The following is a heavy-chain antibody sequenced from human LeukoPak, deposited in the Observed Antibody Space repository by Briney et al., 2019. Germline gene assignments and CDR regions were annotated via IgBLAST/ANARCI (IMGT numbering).Heavy chain of an antibody. V-gene: IGHV3-15*01. CDR1: GFTFSNTW. CDR2: IKSKTAAGTT. CDR3: TTDFDCDSYYYVWASRYYFDY. Sequence: GGSLRLSFAASGFTFSNTWMSWVRQAPGKGLEWVSRIKSKTAAGTTDSAAPVQGRFTLSRDDSNNTLYLQLNSLKTDDTAVYYCTTDFDCDSYYYVWASRYYFDYWGQGNLVNVSS. J-gene: IGHJ4*02. D-gene: IGHD3-16*01.